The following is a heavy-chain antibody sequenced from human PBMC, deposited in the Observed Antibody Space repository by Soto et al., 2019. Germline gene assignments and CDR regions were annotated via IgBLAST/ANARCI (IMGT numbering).Heavy chain of an antibody. CDR3: AREDILGSRIFDY. CDR1: AFISGNFW. J-gene: IGHJ4*02. V-gene: IGHV3-7*01. CDR2: IKQDGSEK. D-gene: IGHD1-26*01. Sequence: GGSLRLSCAASAFISGNFWMSWFRQAPGKGLEWVANIKQDGSEKYYVDSVKGRFTLSRDNAKNSLHLQINSLKAEDTAMYLCAREDILGSRIFDYCGQGSLVTGYS.